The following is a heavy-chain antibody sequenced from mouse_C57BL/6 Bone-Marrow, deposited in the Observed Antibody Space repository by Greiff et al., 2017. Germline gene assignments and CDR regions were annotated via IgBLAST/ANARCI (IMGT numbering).Heavy chain of an antibody. Sequence: VQLQQSGAELAKPGASVKLSCKASGYTFTSYWMHWVKQRPGQGLEWIGYINPSSGYTKYNQKFKDKATLTAAKSSSTAYMQLSSLTYEDSAVYYCARDRGDSWFAYWCQGTLVTVSA. CDR2: INPSSGYT. V-gene: IGHV1-7*01. CDR3: ARDRGDSWFAY. CDR1: GYTFTSYW. J-gene: IGHJ3*01.